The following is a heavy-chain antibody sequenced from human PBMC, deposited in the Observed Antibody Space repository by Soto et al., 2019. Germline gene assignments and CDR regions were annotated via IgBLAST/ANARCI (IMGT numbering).Heavy chain of an antibody. J-gene: IGHJ6*03. Sequence: GGSLRLSCAASGFTFSSYGMHWVRQAPGKGLEWVAVISYDGSNKYYADSVKGRFTISRDNSKNTLYLQMNSLRAEDTAVYYCAKDKRMVRGVIYQNNYYYYYMDVWGKGTTVTVSS. CDR3: AKDKRMVRGVIYQNNYYYYYMDV. CDR2: ISYDGSNK. V-gene: IGHV3-30*18. CDR1: GFTFSSYG. D-gene: IGHD3-10*01.